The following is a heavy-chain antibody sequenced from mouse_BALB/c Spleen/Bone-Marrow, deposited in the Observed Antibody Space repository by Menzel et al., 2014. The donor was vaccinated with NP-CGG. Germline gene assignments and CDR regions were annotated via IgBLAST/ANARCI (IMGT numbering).Heavy chain of an antibody. J-gene: IGHJ1*01. Sequence: QVQLQQSGAELMKPGASVKISCKATGYTFSRYWIEWVKQRPGHGLEWIGEILPGCGSTNYNEKFKGKATFTADTSSSTAYMQLSSLTSEDSAVYYCARWGYGSSYVGYFDVWGAGTTVTVSS. V-gene: IGHV1-9*01. D-gene: IGHD1-1*01. CDR2: ILPGCGST. CDR1: GYTFSRYW. CDR3: ARWGYGSSYVGYFDV.